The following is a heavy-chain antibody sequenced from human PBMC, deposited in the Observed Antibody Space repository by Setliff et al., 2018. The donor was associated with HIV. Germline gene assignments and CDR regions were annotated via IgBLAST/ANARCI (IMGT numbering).Heavy chain of an antibody. V-gene: IGHV4-4*09. CDR2: FYTNGDI. J-gene: IGHJ4*02. Sequence: SETLSLTCTVSGASISPYSWNWIRQPPGKGLEWIGYFYTNGDINYNPSFKSRVTISVDTSKNQFSLKLSSVTAADAAVYYCARGKKGIQLWSPRGFYFDYWGQGTLVTVSS. CDR1: GASISPYS. D-gene: IGHD5-18*01. CDR3: ARGKKGIQLWSPRGFYFDY.